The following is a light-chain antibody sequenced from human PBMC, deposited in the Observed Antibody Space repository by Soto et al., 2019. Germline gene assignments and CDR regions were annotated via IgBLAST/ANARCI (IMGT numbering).Light chain of an antibody. Sequence: EIVLTQSPGTLSLSQGERATLSCRASQSVSSSYLAWYQQKPGQAPRLLIYGASSRATGIPDRFSGSGSGTDFTLTISRLEPEDFAVYYCQQYGSSLGVTFGGGTKVDIK. CDR3: QQYGSSLGVT. V-gene: IGKV3-20*01. CDR1: QSVSSSY. CDR2: GAS. J-gene: IGKJ4*01.